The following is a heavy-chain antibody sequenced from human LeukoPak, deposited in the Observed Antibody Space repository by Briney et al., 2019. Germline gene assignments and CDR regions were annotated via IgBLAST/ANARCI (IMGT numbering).Heavy chain of an antibody. V-gene: IGHV1-2*02. Sequence: ASVKVSCKASGYTFTGYYMHWVRQAPGQGLEWMGWINPNSGDTNYAQKFHGRVTMTSDTSISTAYMELSRLRSDDTAVYFCARGGSKSYLTFDCWGQGTLVTVSS. J-gene: IGHJ4*02. D-gene: IGHD3-10*01. CDR3: ARGGSKSYLTFDC. CDR1: GYTFTGYY. CDR2: INPNSGDT.